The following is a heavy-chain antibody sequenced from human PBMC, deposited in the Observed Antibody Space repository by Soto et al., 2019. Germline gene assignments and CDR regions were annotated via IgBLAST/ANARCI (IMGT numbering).Heavy chain of an antibody. CDR1: GGSISSYY. V-gene: IGHV4-59*01. CDR3: ARDRGGRDWFDP. CDR2: IYYSGST. Sequence: PSETLSLTCAVSGGSISSYYWSWIRQPPGKGLEWIGYIYYSGSTNYNPSLKSRVTISVDTSKNQFPLKLSSVTAADTAVYYCARDRGGRDWFDPWGQGTLVTVSS. J-gene: IGHJ5*02.